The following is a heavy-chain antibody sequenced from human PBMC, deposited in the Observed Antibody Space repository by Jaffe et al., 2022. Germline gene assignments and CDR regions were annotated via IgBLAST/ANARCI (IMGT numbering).Heavy chain of an antibody. V-gene: IGHV4-59*01. CDR1: GGSISSYY. Sequence: QVQLQESGPGLVKPSETLSLTCTVSGGSISSYYWSWIRQPPGKGLEWIGYIYYSGSTNYNPSLKSRVTISVDTSKNQFSLKLSSVTAADTAVYYCARGLRDAYCSGGSCYDYWGQGTLVTVSS. J-gene: IGHJ4*02. CDR3: ARGLRDAYCSGGSCYDY. D-gene: IGHD2-15*01. CDR2: IYYSGST.